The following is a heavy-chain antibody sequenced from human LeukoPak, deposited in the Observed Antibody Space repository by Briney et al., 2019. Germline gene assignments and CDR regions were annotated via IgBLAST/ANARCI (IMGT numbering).Heavy chain of an antibody. V-gene: IGHV3-23*01. CDR3: AKGRASIDYFDY. CDR2: ISASGGGT. Sequence: PGGSLRLSCAASGFTFSSYVMNWVRQAPGKGLEWVSSISASGGGTYYADSVKGRFTISRDNSKNTLYLQMNSLRAADTAVYYCAKGRASIDYFDYWGQGTLVTVSS. J-gene: IGHJ4*02. CDR1: GFTFSSYV.